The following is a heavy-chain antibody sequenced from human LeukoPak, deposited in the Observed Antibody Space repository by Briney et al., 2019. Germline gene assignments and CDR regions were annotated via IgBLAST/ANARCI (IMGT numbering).Heavy chain of an antibody. J-gene: IGHJ5*02. Sequence: ASVKVSCKASGYTFTGYYMHWVRQAPGQGLEWMGWINPNSGGTNYAQKFQGRVTMTRDTSISTAYMELSRLRSDDTAVYYCARDLGYCSGGSCYVRRFDPWGQGTLVTVSS. CDR3: ARDLGYCSGGSCYVRRFDP. CDR2: INPNSGGT. D-gene: IGHD2-15*01. CDR1: GYTFTGYY. V-gene: IGHV1-2*02.